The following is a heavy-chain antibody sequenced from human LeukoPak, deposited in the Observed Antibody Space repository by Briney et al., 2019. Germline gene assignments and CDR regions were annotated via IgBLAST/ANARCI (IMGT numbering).Heavy chain of an antibody. V-gene: IGHV3-30*18. CDR2: RSYDGSNK. J-gene: IGHJ6*02. D-gene: IGHD3-10*01. CDR1: GFTFSSYG. Sequence: GGSLRLSCAASGFTFSSYGMHWVRQAPGKGLEWVAVRSYDGSNKYYADSVKGRFTISRDNSKNTLYLQMNSLRAEDTAVYYCAKDLDQYGSGSYYHYGMDVWGQGATVTVSS. CDR3: AKDLDQYGSGSYYHYGMDV.